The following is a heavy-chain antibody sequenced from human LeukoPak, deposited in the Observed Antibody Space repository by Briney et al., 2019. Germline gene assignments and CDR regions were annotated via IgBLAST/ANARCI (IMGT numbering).Heavy chain of an antibody. J-gene: IGHJ4*02. Sequence: SETLSLTCAVYGVSFSGYYWSWIRQPPGKGLEWIGEINHSGSTNYNPSLKSRVTISVDRSKNQFSLKLSSVTAADTAVYYCARVSSAGGSGSSNFDYWGQGTLVTVSS. CDR2: INHSGST. CDR1: GVSFSGYY. D-gene: IGHD3-10*01. V-gene: IGHV4-34*01. CDR3: ARVSSAGGSGSSNFDY.